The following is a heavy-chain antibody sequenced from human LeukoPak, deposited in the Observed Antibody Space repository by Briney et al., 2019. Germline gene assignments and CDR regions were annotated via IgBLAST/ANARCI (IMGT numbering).Heavy chain of an antibody. CDR2: VKQDGSTK. D-gene: IGHD3-22*01. CDR1: GFTFSGFW. J-gene: IGHJ4*02. V-gene: IGHV3-7*01. CDR3: ARDYYDSSGYYYGGY. Sequence: GGSLRPSCAASGFTFSGFWMTWVRQAPGKGLEWVASVKQDGSTKYYVDSVKGRFTISRDNAKNSLYLQMNSLRDEDTAVYYCARDYYDSSGYYYGGYWGQGTLVTVSS.